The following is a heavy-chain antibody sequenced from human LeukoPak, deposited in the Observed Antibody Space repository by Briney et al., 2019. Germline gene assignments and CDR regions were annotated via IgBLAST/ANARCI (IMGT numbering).Heavy chain of an antibody. CDR3: ARAQTSIAVAGLNWFDP. J-gene: IGHJ5*02. Sequence: ASVKVSCKASGYTFTSYGISWVRQAPGQGLEWMGWISAYNRNTNYAQKLQGRVTMTTDTSTSTAYMELRSLRSDDTAVYYCARAQTSIAVAGLNWFDPWGQGTLVTVSS. CDR1: GYTFTSYG. D-gene: IGHD6-19*01. CDR2: ISAYNRNT. V-gene: IGHV1-18*01.